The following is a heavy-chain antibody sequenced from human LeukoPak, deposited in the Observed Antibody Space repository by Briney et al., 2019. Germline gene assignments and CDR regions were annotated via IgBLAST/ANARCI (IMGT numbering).Heavy chain of an antibody. V-gene: IGHV1-69*05. CDR2: IIPIFGTA. D-gene: IGHD6-6*01. Sequence: GASVKVSCKASGGTFSSYAISWVRQAPGQGLEWMGGIIPIFGTANYAQKFQGRVTITTDESTSTAYMELSSLRSEDTAVYYCARAGDSSIAARPWVMPPKEDYYYYMDVWGKGTTVTVSS. CDR1: GGTFSSYA. CDR3: ARAGDSSIAARPWVMPPKEDYYYYMDV. J-gene: IGHJ6*03.